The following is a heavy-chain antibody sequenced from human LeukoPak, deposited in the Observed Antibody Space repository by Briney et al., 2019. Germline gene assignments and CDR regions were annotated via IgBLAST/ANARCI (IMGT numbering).Heavy chain of an antibody. CDR2: INSDESYT. CDR1: GFTFSSYW. V-gene: IGHV3-74*03. Sequence: GGSLRLSCAASGFTFSSYWMQWVRQVSGEGLVWVSQINSDESYTTYADSVKGRFTISRDNAKNTLYLQMNSVRAEDTAIYYCATIAAAGNYFDYWGQGTLVTVSS. J-gene: IGHJ4*02. CDR3: ATIAAAGNYFDY. D-gene: IGHD6-13*01.